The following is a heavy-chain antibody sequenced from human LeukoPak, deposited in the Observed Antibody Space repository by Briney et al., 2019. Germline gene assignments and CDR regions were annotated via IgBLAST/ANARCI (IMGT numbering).Heavy chain of an antibody. CDR1: GGSISSYY. CDR2: IYYSGST. D-gene: IGHD1-26*01. V-gene: IGHV4-59*01. J-gene: IGHJ3*02. Sequence: SETLSLTCTVSGGSISSYYWSWIRQPPGKGLEWIGYIYYSGSTNYNPSLKSRVTISVDTSKNQFSLKLSSVTAADTAVYYCARELRRSDRAFDIWGQGTMVTVSS. CDR3: ARELRRSDRAFDI.